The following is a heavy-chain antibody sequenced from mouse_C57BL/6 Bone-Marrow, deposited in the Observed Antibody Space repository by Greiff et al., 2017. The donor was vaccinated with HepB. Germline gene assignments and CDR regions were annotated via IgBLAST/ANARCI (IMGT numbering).Heavy chain of an antibody. V-gene: IGHV5-12*01. Sequence: EVKLQESGGGLVQPGGSLKLSCAASGFTFSDYYMYWVRQTPEKRLEWVAYISNGGGSTYYPDTVKGRFTISRDNAKNTLYLQMSRLKSEDTAMYYCAREGTVVGDYWGQGTTLTVSS. D-gene: IGHD1-1*01. J-gene: IGHJ2*01. CDR3: AREGTVVGDY. CDR1: GFTFSDYY. CDR2: ISNGGGST.